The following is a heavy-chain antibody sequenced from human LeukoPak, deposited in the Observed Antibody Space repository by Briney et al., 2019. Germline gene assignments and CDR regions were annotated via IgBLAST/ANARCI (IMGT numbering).Heavy chain of an antibody. Sequence: GGSLRLSCAASGFTFRTYSINWVRQAPGKGLEWVASIGGSGSFIYYAESVKGRFTISRDNAKNSVYLQLSSLRVEDTAVYYCARELAYSSSFDYWGQGTLVTVSS. J-gene: IGHJ4*02. D-gene: IGHD6-13*01. CDR1: GFTFRTYS. CDR2: IGGSGSFI. CDR3: ARELAYSSSFDY. V-gene: IGHV3-48*01.